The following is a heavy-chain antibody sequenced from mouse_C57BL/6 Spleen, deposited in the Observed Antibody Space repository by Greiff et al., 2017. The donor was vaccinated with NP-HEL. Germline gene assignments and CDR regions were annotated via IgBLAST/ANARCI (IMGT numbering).Heavy chain of an antibody. V-gene: IGHV1-22*01. J-gene: IGHJ3*01. CDR1: GYTFTDYN. CDR3: ARAPIYYDYGWFAY. Sequence: EVQLQQSGPELVKPGASVKMSCKASGYTFTDYNMHWVKQSHGKSLEWIGYINPNNGGTSYNQKFKGKATLTVNKSSSTAYMELRSLTSEDSAVYYCARAPIYYDYGWFAYWGQGTLVTVSA. D-gene: IGHD2-4*01. CDR2: INPNNGGT.